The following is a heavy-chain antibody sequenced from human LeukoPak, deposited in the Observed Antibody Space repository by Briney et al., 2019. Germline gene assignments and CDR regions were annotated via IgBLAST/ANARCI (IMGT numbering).Heavy chain of an antibody. V-gene: IGHV4-59*01. J-gene: IGHJ5*02. CDR3: ARRVGATTSRFDP. CDR2: IYYSGST. CDR1: GGSISSYY. D-gene: IGHD1-26*01. Sequence: SETLSLTCTVSGGSISSYYWSWIRQPPGKGLEWIGYIYYSGSTNYNPSLKSRVTISVDTSKNQFSLKLSSVTAADTAVYYCARRVGATTSRFDPWGQGTLVTVSS.